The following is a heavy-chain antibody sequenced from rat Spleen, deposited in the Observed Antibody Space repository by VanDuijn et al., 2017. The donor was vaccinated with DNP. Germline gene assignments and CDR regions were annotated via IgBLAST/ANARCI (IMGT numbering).Heavy chain of an antibody. Sequence: QVQLKESGPGLVQPSQTLSLTCTVSGFSLTSYGVSWVRQPPGKGLEWIAAISSGGSTYYNSALKSRLSISRDTSKSQVFLKMNSLQTEDTAIYFCTRVDDGLGWGQGVMVTVSS. CDR3: TRVDDGLG. CDR1: GFSLTSYG. CDR2: ISSGGST. V-gene: IGHV2S12*01. D-gene: IGHD1-12*02. J-gene: IGHJ2*01.